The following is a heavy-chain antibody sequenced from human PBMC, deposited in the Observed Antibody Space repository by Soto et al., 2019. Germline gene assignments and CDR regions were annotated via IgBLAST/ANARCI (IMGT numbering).Heavy chain of an antibody. CDR2: IWYDGSNK. CDR3: ARTRGGRLLWFGGYGMDV. D-gene: IGHD3-10*01. V-gene: IGHV3-33*01. J-gene: IGHJ6*02. CDR1: GFTFSSYG. Sequence: GGSLRLSCAAPGFTFSSYGMHWVRQAPGKGLEWVAVIWYDGSNKYYADSVKGRFTISRDNSKNTLYLQMNSLRAEDTAVYYCARTRGGRLLWFGGYGMDVWGQGTTVTVSS.